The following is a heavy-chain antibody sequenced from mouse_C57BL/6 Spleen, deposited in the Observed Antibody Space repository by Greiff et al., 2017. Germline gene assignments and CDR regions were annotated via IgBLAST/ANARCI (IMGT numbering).Heavy chain of an antibody. Sequence: QVPLQQSGAELVMPGASVKLSCKASGYTFTTSWMHWVKLRPRQGIEWIGEIDPSDSYTNYNQQFKGKYTLTLDKSSSTAYMQLSSLTSEDAAVYYCARDYYGSRGFDYWGQGTTLTVSS. CDR2: IDPSDSYT. J-gene: IGHJ2*01. V-gene: IGHV1-69*01. CDR3: ARDYYGSRGFDY. D-gene: IGHD1-1*01. CDR1: GYTFTTSW.